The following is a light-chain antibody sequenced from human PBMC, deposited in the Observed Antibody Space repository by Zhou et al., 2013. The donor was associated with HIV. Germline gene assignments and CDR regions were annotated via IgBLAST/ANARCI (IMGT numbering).Light chain of an antibody. CDR1: QDISNY. CDR2: DAS. Sequence: DIQMTQSPSSLSASVGDRVTITCQASQDISNYLNWYQQKPGKAPKLLIYDASNLETGVPSRFSGSGSGTDFTFTISSLQPEDIATYYCQQYDNLSSFTFGPGTKVDI. V-gene: IGKV1-33*01. CDR3: QQYDNLSSFT. J-gene: IGKJ3*01.